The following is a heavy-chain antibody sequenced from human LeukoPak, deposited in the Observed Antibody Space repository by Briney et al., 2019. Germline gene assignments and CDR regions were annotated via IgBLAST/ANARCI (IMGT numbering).Heavy chain of an antibody. CDR3: ARAYGPNSPLY. J-gene: IGHJ4*02. CDR2: IYYIGTT. Sequence: SETLSLTCTVSAGSVSSGNYYWHWIRQPPGEGLEWIGFIYYIGTTNYDSSLKSRVTISVDTSKNHFSLKLTSVTAADTAVYYCARAYGPNSPLYWGQGTLVTVSS. CDR1: AGSVSSGNYY. D-gene: IGHD4-23*01. V-gene: IGHV4-61*03.